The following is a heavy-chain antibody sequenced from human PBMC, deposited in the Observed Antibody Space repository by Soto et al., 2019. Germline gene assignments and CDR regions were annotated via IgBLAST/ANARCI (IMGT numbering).Heavy chain of an antibody. D-gene: IGHD3-3*01. CDR1: GFTFRSYA. Sequence: PGGSLRLSCAASGFTFRSYAMHWVRQSPGKGLEWVAVVVYDGSQKFYADSVKGRFTISRDNSKKTLYLQMNSLRAEDTALYYCASLQNYDFWSGYYDNDYSGLDVWGQGTTVTVSS. V-gene: IGHV3-30-3*01. CDR3: ASLQNYDFWSGYYDNDYSGLDV. J-gene: IGHJ6*02. CDR2: VVYDGSQK.